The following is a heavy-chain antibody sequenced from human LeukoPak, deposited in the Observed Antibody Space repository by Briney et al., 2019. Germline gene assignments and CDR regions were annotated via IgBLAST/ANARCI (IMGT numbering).Heavy chain of an antibody. CDR1: GFTFSNYA. CDR3: ARGGGMDV. J-gene: IGHJ6*02. CDR2: ISLSGGDT. V-gene: IGHV3-23*01. Sequence: SGASLRLSCAASGFTFSNYAMTWVRQAPGKGLEWVSAISLSGGDTCYADSVKGRLSISRDNSKNTLYLQMNSLRAEDTAVYYCARGGGMDVWGQGTTVTVSS.